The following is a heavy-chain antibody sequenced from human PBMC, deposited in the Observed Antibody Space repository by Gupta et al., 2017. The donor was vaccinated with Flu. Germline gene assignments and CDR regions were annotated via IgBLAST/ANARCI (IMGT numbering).Heavy chain of an antibody. J-gene: IGHJ4*02. V-gene: IGHV3-15*01. CDR3: TEDLRGSYRKSDY. Sequence: NAWMSWVRQAAGKGLEWVGRIKSKTDGGTTDYVEPVKGRFTISRDDSKDTLYLHMNSLKTEDTAVEYGTEDLRGSYRKSDYWGQGTLGTISS. D-gene: IGHD1-26*01. CDR2: IKSKTDGGTT. CDR1: NAW.